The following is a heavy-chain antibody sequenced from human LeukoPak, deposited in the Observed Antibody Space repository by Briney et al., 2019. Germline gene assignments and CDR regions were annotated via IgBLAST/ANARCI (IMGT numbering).Heavy chain of an antibody. CDR3: AKTWGPWELDAFDI. J-gene: IGHJ3*02. Sequence: GGSLRLSCAASGFTFSSYWMSWVRQAPGKGLEWVANIKQDGSEKYYVDSVKGRFTISRDNAKNSLYLQMNSLRAEDTAVYYCAKTWGPWELDAFDIWGQGTMVTVSS. V-gene: IGHV3-7*01. CDR1: GFTFSSYW. D-gene: IGHD1-26*01. CDR2: IKQDGSEK.